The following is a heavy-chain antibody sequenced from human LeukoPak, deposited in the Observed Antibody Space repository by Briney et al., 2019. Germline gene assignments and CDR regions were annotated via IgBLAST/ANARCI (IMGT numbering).Heavy chain of an antibody. CDR3: ARDTGGSGSFDY. D-gene: IGHD3-10*01. J-gene: IGHJ4*02. CDR2: IYYSGST. CDR1: GGSISSGGYY. Sequence: SQTLSLTCTVSGGSISSGGYYWSWIRQHPGKGLEWIGYIYYSGSTYYNPSLKSRVTISVDTSKNQFSLKLSSVTAADTAVYYCARDTGGSGSFDYWGQGTLVTVSS. V-gene: IGHV4-31*03.